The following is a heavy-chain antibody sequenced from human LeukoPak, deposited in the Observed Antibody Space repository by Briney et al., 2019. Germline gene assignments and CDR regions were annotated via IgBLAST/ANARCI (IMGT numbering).Heavy chain of an antibody. CDR2: IYYSGST. V-gene: IGHV4-39*07. Sequence: SETLSLTCTVSGGSISSSSYYWGWIRQPPGKGLEWIGSIYYSGSTYYNPSLKSRVTISVDTSKNQFSLKLSSVTAADTAVYYCARVPYDSSPPAYYFDYWGQGTLVTVSS. D-gene: IGHD3-22*01. J-gene: IGHJ4*02. CDR3: ARVPYDSSPPAYYFDY. CDR1: GGSISSSSYY.